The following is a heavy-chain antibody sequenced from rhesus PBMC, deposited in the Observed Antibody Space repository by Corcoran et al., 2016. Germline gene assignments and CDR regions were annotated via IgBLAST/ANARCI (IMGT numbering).Heavy chain of an antibody. J-gene: IGHJ4*01. Sequence: DVQLVESGGGLVKPGGSLRLSCVASGFTFTTYEMHWVRQAPGGGLACVSVNRASGEATYAADSVKGRFTISRDNAKNSLFLPMNSLRAEDTAVYYCTHYQRGYWGQGVLVTVSS. D-gene: IGHD4-11*01. CDR3: THYQRGY. V-gene: IGHV3-100*02. CDR2: NRASGEAT. CDR1: GFTFTTYE.